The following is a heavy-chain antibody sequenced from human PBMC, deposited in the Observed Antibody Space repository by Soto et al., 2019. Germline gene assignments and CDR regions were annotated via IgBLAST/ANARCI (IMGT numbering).Heavy chain of an antibody. J-gene: IGHJ4*02. V-gene: IGHV3-23*01. CDR1: GFTFSSYA. CDR3: AKDRGEREPAMVRGVIFDY. Sequence: GGSLRLSCAASGFTFSSYAMSWVRQAPGKGLEWVSAISGSGGSTYYADSVKGRFTISRDNSKNTLYLQMNSLRAEDTAVYYCAKDRGEREPAMVRGVIFDYWGQGTLVTVSS. D-gene: IGHD3-10*01. CDR2: ISGSGGST.